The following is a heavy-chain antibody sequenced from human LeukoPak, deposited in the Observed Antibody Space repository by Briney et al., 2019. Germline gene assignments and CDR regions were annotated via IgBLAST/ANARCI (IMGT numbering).Heavy chain of an antibody. D-gene: IGHD1-26*01. CDR2: INPNSGGT. CDR1: GGTFSSYA. Sequence: ASVKVSCKASGGTFSSYAISWVRQAPGQGLEWMGWINPNSGGTNYAQKFQGRVTMTRDTSFRTAYMDLSRLRYDDTAVYYCARERSKYSGSPLTEWGQGTLVTVSS. CDR3: ARERSKYSGSPLTE. V-gene: IGHV1-2*02. J-gene: IGHJ4*02.